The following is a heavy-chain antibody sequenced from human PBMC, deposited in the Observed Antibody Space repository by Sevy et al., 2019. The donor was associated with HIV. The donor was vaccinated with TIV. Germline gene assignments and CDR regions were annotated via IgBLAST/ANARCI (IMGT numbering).Heavy chain of an antibody. CDR3: ARDHGDMTTVTYYYYGMDV. CDR2: IIPIFGTA. D-gene: IGHD4-4*01. V-gene: IGHV1-69*13. J-gene: IGHJ6*02. Sequence: ASVKVSWKASGGTFSSYAISWVRQATGQGLEWMGGIIPIFGTANYAQKFQGRVTITADESTSTAYMELSSLRSEDTAVYYCARDHGDMTTVTYYYYGMDVWGQGTTVTVSS. CDR1: GGTFSSYA.